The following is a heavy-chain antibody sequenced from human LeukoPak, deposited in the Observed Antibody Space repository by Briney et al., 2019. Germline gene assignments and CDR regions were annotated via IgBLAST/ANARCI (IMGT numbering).Heavy chain of an antibody. CDR2: ISYDGSNK. D-gene: IGHD4-17*01. Sequence: GRSLTLSCAASGFTFSSYGMHWVRQAPGKGLEWVAVISYDGSNKYYADSVEGRFTISRDNSKNTLYLQMNSLRAEDTAVYYCAKDAHYGDYDHFDYWGQGTLVTVSS. CDR1: GFTFSSYG. CDR3: AKDAHYGDYDHFDY. J-gene: IGHJ4*02. V-gene: IGHV3-30*18.